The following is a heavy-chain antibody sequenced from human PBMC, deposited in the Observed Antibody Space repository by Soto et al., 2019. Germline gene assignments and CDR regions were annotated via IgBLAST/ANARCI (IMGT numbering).Heavy chain of an antibody. CDR1: GGSFSGYY. CDR2: INHSGST. D-gene: IGHD2-15*01. Sequence: SETLSLTCAVYGGSFSGYYWSWIRQPPGKGLEWIGEINHSGSTNYNPSLKSRVTISVDTSKNQFSLKLSSVTAADTAVYYCARGEAELGYCSGGSCYSVWFDSWGQGTLVTVSS. V-gene: IGHV4-34*01. CDR3: ARGEAELGYCSGGSCYSVWFDS. J-gene: IGHJ5*01.